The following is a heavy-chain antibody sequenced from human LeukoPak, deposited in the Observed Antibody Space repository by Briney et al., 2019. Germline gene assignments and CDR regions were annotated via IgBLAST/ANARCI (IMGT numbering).Heavy chain of an antibody. V-gene: IGHV1-8*01. CDR2: MDPNSGNT. Sequence: GSVKVSCKASGYTFTSYDINWVRQGTGQGFEWMSWMDPNSGNTGSAQKFQDRVTMTRDTSITTAYLELSRLRSDDTAGYYCTGGRGNRTTGSAAFDIWGKGTMVTVSS. D-gene: IGHD1-14*01. J-gene: IGHJ3*02. CDR1: GYTFTSYD. CDR3: TGGRGNRTTGSAAFDI.